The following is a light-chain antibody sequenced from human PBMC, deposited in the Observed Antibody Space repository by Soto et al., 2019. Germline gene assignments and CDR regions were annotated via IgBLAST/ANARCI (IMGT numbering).Light chain of an antibody. Sequence: EVVFTQSPATLSLSPGERATLSCTASQSISTYLTWYQHKPGQAPRLLIYDASRRPPGIPARFSGSGSGTDFTLTISSLEPEDFAVYYCQQRRNWPPLTFGGGTKVEI. V-gene: IGKV3-11*01. J-gene: IGKJ4*01. CDR1: QSISTY. CDR2: DAS. CDR3: QQRRNWPPLT.